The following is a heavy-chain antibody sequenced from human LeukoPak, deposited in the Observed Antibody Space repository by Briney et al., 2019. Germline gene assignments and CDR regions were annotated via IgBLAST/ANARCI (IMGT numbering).Heavy chain of an antibody. J-gene: IGHJ5*02. Sequence: PSETLSLTCTVSSGSVGSVSYYRSSIRQPPGKVLGWIGYIYYSGSAKYNPSLTSRVTISVDTSKNQFSLKLTSVTAADTAVYYCARGFGDWGLSWFDPWGQGTLVTVSS. V-gene: IGHV4-61*01. CDR1: SGSVGSVSYY. CDR2: IYYSGSA. D-gene: IGHD3-10*01. CDR3: ARGFGDWGLSWFDP.